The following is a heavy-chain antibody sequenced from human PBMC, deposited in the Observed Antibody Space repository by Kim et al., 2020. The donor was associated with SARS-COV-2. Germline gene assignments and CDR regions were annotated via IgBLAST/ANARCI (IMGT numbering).Heavy chain of an antibody. J-gene: IGHJ3*01. CDR1: GFSFNSYA. V-gene: IGHV3-30-3*01. D-gene: IGHD2-15*01. Sequence: GGSLRLSCAASGFSFNSYAMHWVRQAPGKGLEWVAFLSYDGGSTYYADSVKGRFTFSRDDSKKALYLQMNSLRVEDTAVYYCTSRPGGGVEPSWGQGTMVTVSS. CDR2: LSYDGGST. CDR3: TSRPGGGVEPS.